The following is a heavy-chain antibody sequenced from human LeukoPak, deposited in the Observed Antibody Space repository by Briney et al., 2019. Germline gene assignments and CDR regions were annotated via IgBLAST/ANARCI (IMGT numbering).Heavy chain of an antibody. J-gene: IGHJ4*02. CDR1: GGTFSSYA. CDR2: IIPILGIA. Sequence: GASVKVSCKASGGTFSSYAISWVRQAPGQGLEWMGRIIPILGIANYAQKFQGRVTITADKSTSTAYMELSSLRSEDTAVYYCARPNSGYDRQHMAIWGQGTLVTVSS. D-gene: IGHD5-12*01. CDR3: ARPNSGYDRQHMAI. V-gene: IGHV1-69*04.